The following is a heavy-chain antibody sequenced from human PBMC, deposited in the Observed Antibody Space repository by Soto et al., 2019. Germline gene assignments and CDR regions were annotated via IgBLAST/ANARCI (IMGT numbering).Heavy chain of an antibody. Sequence: ASVKVSCKASGYTFTSYGISWVRQAPGQGLEWMGWISAYNGNTNYAQKLQGRVTMTTDTSTSTAYMELRSLRSDDTAVYYCARGGPYYYDSSVSAGAFDIWGQGTMVTVSS. CDR1: GYTFTSYG. CDR3: ARGGPYYYDSSVSAGAFDI. V-gene: IGHV1-18*01. J-gene: IGHJ3*02. D-gene: IGHD3-22*01. CDR2: ISAYNGNT.